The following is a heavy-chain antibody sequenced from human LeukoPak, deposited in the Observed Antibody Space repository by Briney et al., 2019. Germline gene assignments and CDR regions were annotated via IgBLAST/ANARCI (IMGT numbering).Heavy chain of an antibody. CDR2: ISGSGAGT. V-gene: IGHV3-23*01. D-gene: IGHD2-21*02. Sequence: GGSLRLSCAASGFTFSSYAMSWVRQAPGKGLEWVSAISGSGAGTYYADSVKGRFTISRDNSKNTLFLQMNSLRPEDTAVYYCASHYCGGDCYSLRSFDYWGQGTLVTVSS. CDR3: ASHYCGGDCYSLRSFDY. CDR1: GFTFSSYA. J-gene: IGHJ4*02.